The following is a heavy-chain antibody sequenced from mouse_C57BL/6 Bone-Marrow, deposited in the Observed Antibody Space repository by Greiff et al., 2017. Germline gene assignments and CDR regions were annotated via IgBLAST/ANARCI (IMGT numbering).Heavy chain of an antibody. Sequence: VQLQQSGPGLVQPSQRLSITCTVSGFSLTSSGVHWVRQPPGKGLEWLGVIWSGGSTDYNAAFISRLSISKDNSKSQVFFKMNSLHADDTAIYYCAKKGCSSWYFDVWGTGTTVTVSS. CDR3: AKKGCSSWYFDV. J-gene: IGHJ1*03. CDR1: GFSLTSSG. D-gene: IGHD1-1*01. CDR2: IWSGGST. V-gene: IGHV2-4*01.